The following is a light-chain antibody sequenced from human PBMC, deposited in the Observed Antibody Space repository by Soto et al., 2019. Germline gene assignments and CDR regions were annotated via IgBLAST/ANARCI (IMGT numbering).Light chain of an antibody. Sequence: QSVLTQPPSVSGAPGQRVTISCTGSSSNIGVGYDVNWYQQLPGTAPKLLINGDINRPAGVPDRFSGSKSGTSASLAISGLQAEDEADYYCQSYDTSLSGVVFGGGTKLTVL. J-gene: IGLJ2*01. CDR1: SSNIGVGYD. V-gene: IGLV1-40*01. CDR2: GDI. CDR3: QSYDTSLSGVV.